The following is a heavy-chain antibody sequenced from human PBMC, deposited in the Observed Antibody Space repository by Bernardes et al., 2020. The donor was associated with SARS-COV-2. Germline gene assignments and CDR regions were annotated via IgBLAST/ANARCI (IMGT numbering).Heavy chain of an antibody. CDR1: GFTFSSSW. Sequence: GSLRLSCSTSGFTFSSSWMHWVRHVPGKGLVWVSEINADGGSTKYADSVRGRFTISRDNAKNTLYLQMNSLGAEDTAVYFCVKGTSAWKGVDYWGRGTLVNVSS. CDR3: VKGTSAWKGVDY. D-gene: IGHD1-1*01. CDR2: INADGGST. J-gene: IGHJ4*02. V-gene: IGHV3-74*01.